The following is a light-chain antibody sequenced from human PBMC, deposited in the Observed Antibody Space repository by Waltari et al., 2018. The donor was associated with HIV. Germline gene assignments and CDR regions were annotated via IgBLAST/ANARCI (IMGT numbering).Light chain of an antibody. CDR1: KLGDKY. CDR2: RDT. Sequence: SYELTQPPSVSVSPGQAASITCSGDKLGDKYVCWYQQKPGQSPVMVIYRDTKRPSGIPERFSGYNSGNTATLTISGTQAMDEADYYCQAWDRGTHVVFGGGTKLTVL. J-gene: IGLJ2*01. V-gene: IGLV3-1*01. CDR3: QAWDRGTHVV.